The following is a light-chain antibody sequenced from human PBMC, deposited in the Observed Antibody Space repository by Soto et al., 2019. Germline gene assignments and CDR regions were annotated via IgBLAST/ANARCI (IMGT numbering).Light chain of an antibody. CDR1: QSVSGY. Sequence: EIVLTQSPATLSLSPGERATLACRASQSVSGYLAWYQQKPGQAPRLLIYDGSHRAAGIPSRFSGSGSGTDFTLTISGLEPEDFAVYYCQQRSNWLMSFGPGTKVDI. V-gene: IGKV3-11*01. CDR3: QQRSNWLMS. J-gene: IGKJ3*01. CDR2: DGS.